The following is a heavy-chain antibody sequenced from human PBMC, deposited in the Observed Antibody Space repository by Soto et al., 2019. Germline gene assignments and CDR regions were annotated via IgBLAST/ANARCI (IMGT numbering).Heavy chain of an antibody. Sequence: ASVKVSCKASGYTFTVYYMHWVRQAPGQGLEWMGWINPNSGGTNYAQKFQGWVTMTRDTSISTAYMELSRLRSDDTAVYYCARDHPVDYYDSSGYGIYGMDVWGQGTTVTVSS. CDR1: GYTFTVYY. J-gene: IGHJ6*02. V-gene: IGHV1-2*04. CDR2: INPNSGGT. CDR3: ARDHPVDYYDSSGYGIYGMDV. D-gene: IGHD3-22*01.